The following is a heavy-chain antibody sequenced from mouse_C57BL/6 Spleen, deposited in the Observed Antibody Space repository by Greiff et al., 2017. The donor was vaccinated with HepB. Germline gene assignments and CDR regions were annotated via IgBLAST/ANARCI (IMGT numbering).Heavy chain of an antibody. J-gene: IGHJ2*01. Sequence: QVHVKQPGAELVKPGASVKLSCKASGYTFTSYWMHWVKQRPGQGLEWIGMIHPNSGSTNYNEKFKSKATLTVDKSSSTAYMQLSSLTSEDSAVYYCARESVLYYGSSYWGQGTTLTVSS. CDR2: IHPNSGST. CDR1: GYTFTSYW. D-gene: IGHD1-1*01. CDR3: ARESVLYYGSSY. V-gene: IGHV1-64*01.